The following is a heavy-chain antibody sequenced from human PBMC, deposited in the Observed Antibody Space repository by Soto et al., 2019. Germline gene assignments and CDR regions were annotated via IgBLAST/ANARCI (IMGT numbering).Heavy chain of an antibody. V-gene: IGHV1-46*01. CDR3: ARAYVDTAMVYYYYYGMDV. CDR1: GYTFTSYY. D-gene: IGHD5-18*01. Sequence: QVQLVQSGAEVKKPGASVKVSCKASGYTFTSYYMHWVRQAPGQGLEWMGIINPSGGSTSYAQKFQGRVTRTRDTSTSTVYMELSSLRSEDTAVYYCARAYVDTAMVYYYYYGMDVWGQGTTVTVSS. CDR2: INPSGGST. J-gene: IGHJ6*02.